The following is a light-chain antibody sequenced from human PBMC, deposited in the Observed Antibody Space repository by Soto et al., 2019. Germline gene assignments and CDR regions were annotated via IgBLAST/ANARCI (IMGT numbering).Light chain of an antibody. V-gene: IGLV1-44*01. CDR2: GDN. J-gene: IGLJ2*01. CDR1: TSNIGTYT. Sequence: QSVLTQSPSVSGTPGQGVTISCSGGTSNIGTYTVNWYQQLPGTAPKVLIYGDNQRPSGVADRFSGSKSGTSASLAISELQSEDEADYYCAAWDDSLNGVVFGGGTKLTVL. CDR3: AAWDDSLNGVV.